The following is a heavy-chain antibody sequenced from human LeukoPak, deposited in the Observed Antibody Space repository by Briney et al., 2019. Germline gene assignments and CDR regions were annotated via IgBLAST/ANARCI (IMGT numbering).Heavy chain of an antibody. CDR1: GGSISSGDYY. J-gene: IGHJ4*02. D-gene: IGHD3-9*01. V-gene: IGHV4-30-4*01. Sequence: SQTLSLTCTVSGGSISSGDYYWSWIRQPPGKGLEWIGYIYYSGSTYNNLSLKSRVTISVDTSKNQFSLKLSSVTAADTAVYYCARVDILTGYYNQAQFDYWGQGTLVTVSS. CDR2: IYYSGST. CDR3: ARVDILTGYYNQAQFDY.